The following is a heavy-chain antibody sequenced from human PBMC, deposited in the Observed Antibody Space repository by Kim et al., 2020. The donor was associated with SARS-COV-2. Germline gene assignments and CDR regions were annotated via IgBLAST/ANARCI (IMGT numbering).Heavy chain of an antibody. D-gene: IGHD3-10*01. J-gene: IGHJ6*02. Sequence: ASVKVSCKASGYTFTSYAMHWVRQAPGQRLEWMGWINAGNGNTKYSQKFQGRVTITRDTSASTAYMELSSLRSEDTAVYYCARDGFVTTVRGVPFYYYYYGMDVWGQGTTVTVSS. CDR3: ARDGFVTTVRGVPFYYYYYGMDV. V-gene: IGHV1-3*01. CDR2: INAGNGNT. CDR1: GYTFTSYA.